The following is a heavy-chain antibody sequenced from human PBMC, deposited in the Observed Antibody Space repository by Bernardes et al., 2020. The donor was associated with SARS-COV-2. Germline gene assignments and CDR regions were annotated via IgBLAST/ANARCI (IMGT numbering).Heavy chain of an antibody. Sequence: GGSLRLSCGASGFTFRGYWMSWVRQTPGKGLVWVSSINDDGRTTSYADSVKGRFTISRDNAKNTLYLEMNSLRIEDTAVYYCARGGLSRFDFWGQRTLVTVYS. CDR1: GFTFRGYW. V-gene: IGHV3-74*01. J-gene: IGHJ5*01. D-gene: IGHD3-16*01. CDR3: ARGGLSRFDF. CDR2: INDDGRTT.